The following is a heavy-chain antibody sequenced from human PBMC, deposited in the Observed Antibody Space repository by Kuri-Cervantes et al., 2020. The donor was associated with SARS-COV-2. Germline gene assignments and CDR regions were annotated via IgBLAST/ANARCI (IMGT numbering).Heavy chain of an antibody. CDR3: ARVPSAVTPVY. D-gene: IGHD4-17*01. CDR2: ISSSSSYI. V-gene: IGHV3-21*01. CDR1: GFTFSSYS. J-gene: IGHJ4*02. Sequence: GGSLRLSCAASGFTFSSYSMNWVRQAPGKGLEWVSSISSSSSYIYYADSVKGRFTISRDNAKSSLYLQMNSLRAEDTAVYYCARVPSAVTPVYWGQGTLVTVSS.